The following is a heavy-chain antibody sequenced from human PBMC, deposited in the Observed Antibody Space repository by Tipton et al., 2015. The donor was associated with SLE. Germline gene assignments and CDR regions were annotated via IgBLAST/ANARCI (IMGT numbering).Heavy chain of an antibody. J-gene: IGHJ3*02. V-gene: IGHV4-59*12. Sequence: TLSLTCTVSGDSIRHIYWSWIRQPPGKGLEWIGYIHYSGTTHDNPSLKSRVTMSVDMSKNQFSLRLTSVTAADTAVYYCASLNQQLVVFEIWGQGTMVTVSS. D-gene: IGHD2-8*02. CDR1: GDSIRHIY. CDR3: ASLNQQLVVFEI. CDR2: IHYSGTT.